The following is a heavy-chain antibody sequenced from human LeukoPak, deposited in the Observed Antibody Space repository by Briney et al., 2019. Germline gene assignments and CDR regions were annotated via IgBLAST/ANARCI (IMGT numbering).Heavy chain of an antibody. CDR2: ISSSSSYT. Sequence: GGSLRLSCAASGFTFSVYYMSWIRQAPGKGLGWVSYISSSSSYTNYADSVKGRFTISRDNAKNSLYLQMNSLRAEDTAVYYCARASPYASYDYWGQGTLVTVSS. CDR1: GFTFSVYY. J-gene: IGHJ4*02. V-gene: IGHV3-11*06. D-gene: IGHD3-16*01. CDR3: ARASPYASYDY.